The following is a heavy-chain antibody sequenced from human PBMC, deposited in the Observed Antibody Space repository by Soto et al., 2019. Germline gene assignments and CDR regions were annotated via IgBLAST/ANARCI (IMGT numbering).Heavy chain of an antibody. V-gene: IGHV3-7*01. Sequence: VQLVESGGGLVQPGASLRLSCTASGLTFSISWMTWVRQAPGEGLEWVSNINPAGNVQHYADSVKERFTISRDNAKNSVFLQMSGLRVEDTAVYYCATANTPYAFDMGGQGTMVTVSS. J-gene: IGHJ3*02. CDR1: GLTFSISW. CDR3: ATANTPYAFDM. CDR2: INPAGNVQ.